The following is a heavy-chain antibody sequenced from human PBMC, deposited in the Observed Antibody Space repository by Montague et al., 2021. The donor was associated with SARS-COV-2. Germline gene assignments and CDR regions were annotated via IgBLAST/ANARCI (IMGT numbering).Heavy chain of an antibody. CDR3: ARDNYVYVWGSYRYVY. CDR2: ISYDGSNK. Sequence: SRRLSLAASGFTFSSYAMHWVRQAPGKGLEWVAVISYDGSNKYYADSVKGRFTISRDNSKNTLYLQMNSLRAEDTAVYYCARDNYVYVWGSYRYVYWGQGTLVTVSS. CDR1: GFTFSSYA. J-gene: IGHJ4*02. D-gene: IGHD3-16*02. V-gene: IGHV3-30*04.